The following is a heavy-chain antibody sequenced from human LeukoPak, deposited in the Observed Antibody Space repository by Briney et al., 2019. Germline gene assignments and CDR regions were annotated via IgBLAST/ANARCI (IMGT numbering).Heavy chain of an antibody. Sequence: GGSLRLSCAASGFALSTFWMSWVRQAPGKGLEWVANINQDGSQTYYVDSVKGRFTISRDNAKNSLYLQMNSLGVEDTAVYYCARKNGLDSWGQGTLVIVSS. CDR2: INQDGSQT. V-gene: IGHV3-7*01. CDR3: ARKNGLDS. CDR1: GFALSTFW. J-gene: IGHJ4*02.